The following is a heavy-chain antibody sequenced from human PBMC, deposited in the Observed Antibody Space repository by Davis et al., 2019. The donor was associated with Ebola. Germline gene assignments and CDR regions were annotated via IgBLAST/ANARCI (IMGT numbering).Heavy chain of an antibody. CDR2: ISRTSSYT. CDR1: GFPFSNYD. V-gene: IGHV3-11*06. J-gene: IGHJ4*02. CDR3: AKGDDSGWYGFDY. Sequence: GESLKISCAASGFPFSNYDMIWVRQAPGKGLEWVSFISRTSSYTVYADSVRGRFTISRDDAKNSLYLQMNSLRPDDTAVYYCAKGDDSGWYGFDYWGQGALVTVSS. D-gene: IGHD6-19*01.